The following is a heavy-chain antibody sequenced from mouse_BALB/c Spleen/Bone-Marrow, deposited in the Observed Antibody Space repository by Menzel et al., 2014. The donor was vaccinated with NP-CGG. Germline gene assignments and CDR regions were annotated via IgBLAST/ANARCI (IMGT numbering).Heavy chain of an antibody. D-gene: IGHD2-10*02. CDR1: GYPFSSYW. Sequence: VLLQQSGAELVRPGSSVKISCKASGYPFSSYWMSWVKQRPGQGLEWIGQIYPGDGETNYNGKFKGNATLTADKSSSTAYMQLISLTSEDSAVYFCARKYGDYWGQGTTLTVSS. CDR3: ARKYGDY. CDR2: IYPGDGET. V-gene: IGHV1-80*01. J-gene: IGHJ2*01.